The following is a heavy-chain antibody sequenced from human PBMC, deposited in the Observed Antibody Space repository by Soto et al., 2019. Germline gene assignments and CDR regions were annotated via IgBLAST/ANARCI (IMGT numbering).Heavy chain of an antibody. Sequence: GGSLRLSCAASGFTFDDYAMHWVRQAPGKGLEWVSGISWNSGSIGYADSVKGRFTISRDNSKNSLYLQMNSLRAEDTAVYYCAKDLYSSGWYADYWGQGTLVTVSS. V-gene: IGHV3-9*01. D-gene: IGHD6-19*01. J-gene: IGHJ4*02. CDR1: GFTFDDYA. CDR2: ISWNSGSI. CDR3: AKDLYSSGWYADY.